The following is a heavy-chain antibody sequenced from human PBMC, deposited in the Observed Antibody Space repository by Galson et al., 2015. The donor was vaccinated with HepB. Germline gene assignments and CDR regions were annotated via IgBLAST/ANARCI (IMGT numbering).Heavy chain of an antibody. CDR1: GFTFSSYG. V-gene: IGHV3-33*08. CDR2: IRYDGSNK. J-gene: IGHJ2*01. D-gene: IGHD3-10*01. CDR3: AREGNTMVRGVPRRWYFDL. Sequence: SLRLSCAASGFTFSSYGMHWVRQAPGKGLEWAAVIRYDGSNKYYADSVKGRFTISSDNSKNTLYLQMNSLRAEDTAVYYCAREGNTMVRGVPRRWYFDLWGRGTLVTVSS.